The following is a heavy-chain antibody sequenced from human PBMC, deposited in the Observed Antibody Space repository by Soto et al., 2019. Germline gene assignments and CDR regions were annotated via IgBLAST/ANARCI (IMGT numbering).Heavy chain of an antibody. CDR3: ARTHYYYYYMDV. CDR1: GFTFSDHY. Sequence: GGSLRLSCAASGFTFSDHYMDWVRQAPGKGLEWVGRTRDKANSYTTEYAASVKGRFTISRDDSKNSLYLQMNSLKIEDTAVYYCARTHYYYYYMDVWGKGTTVTVSS. V-gene: IGHV3-72*01. J-gene: IGHJ6*03. CDR2: TRDKANSYTT.